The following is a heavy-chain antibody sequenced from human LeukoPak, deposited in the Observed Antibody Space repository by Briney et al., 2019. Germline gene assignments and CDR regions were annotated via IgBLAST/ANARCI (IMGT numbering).Heavy chain of an antibody. V-gene: IGHV1-46*01. CDR1: GYTFTSYY. CDR2: INPSGGST. J-gene: IGHJ4*02. CDR3: ARDRRSITGTTGGFDY. D-gene: IGHD1-20*01. Sequence: ASVKVSCKASGYTFTSYYMHWVRQGPGQGLEWVGIINPSGGSTSYAQKFQGRVTMTRDTSTSTVYMELSSLRSEDTAVYYCARDRRSITGTTGGFDYWGQGTLVTVSS.